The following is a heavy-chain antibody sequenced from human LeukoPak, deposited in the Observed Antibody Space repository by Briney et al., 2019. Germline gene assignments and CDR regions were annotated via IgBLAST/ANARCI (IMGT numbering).Heavy chain of an antibody. CDR3: AKGNSGSYPPPYDY. Sequence: GGSLRLSCAASGFTFSSYAMSWVRQAPGKGLEWVSAISGSGGSTYYADSVKGRFTISRDTSKNTLYLQMNSLRADDTAVYYCAKGNSGSYPPPYDYWGQGTLVTVSS. D-gene: IGHD1-26*01. J-gene: IGHJ4*02. CDR1: GFTFSSYA. CDR2: ISGSGGST. V-gene: IGHV3-23*01.